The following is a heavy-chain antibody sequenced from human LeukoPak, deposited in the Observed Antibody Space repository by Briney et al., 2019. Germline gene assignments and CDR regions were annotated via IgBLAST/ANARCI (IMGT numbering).Heavy chain of an antibody. J-gene: IGHJ5*02. CDR1: GFTVSSNY. Sequence: GGSLRLSCAASGFTVSSNYMSWVRQAPGKGLEWVSSISSSSSYIYYADSVKGRFTISRDNAKNSLYLQMNSLRAEDTAVYYCARDSNWNGFDPWGQGTLVTVSS. V-gene: IGHV3-21*01. CDR2: ISSSSSYI. CDR3: ARDSNWNGFDP. D-gene: IGHD1-1*01.